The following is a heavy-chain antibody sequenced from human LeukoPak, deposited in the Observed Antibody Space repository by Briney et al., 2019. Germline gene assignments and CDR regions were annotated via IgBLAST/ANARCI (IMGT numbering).Heavy chain of an antibody. J-gene: IGHJ4*02. Sequence: PGGSLRLSCAASGFTFSSYSMNWVRQAPGKGLEWVSYISSSSSTIYYADSVKGRFTISRDNAKNSLYLQMNSLRDEDTAVYYCARDGQLWPPRGSDYFDYWGQGTLVTVSS. CDR3: ARDGQLWPPRGSDYFDY. CDR1: GFTFSSYS. CDR2: ISSSSSTI. D-gene: IGHD5-18*01. V-gene: IGHV3-48*02.